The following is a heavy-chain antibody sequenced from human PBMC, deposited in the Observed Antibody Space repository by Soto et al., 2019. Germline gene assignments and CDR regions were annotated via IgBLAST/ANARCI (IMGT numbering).Heavy chain of an antibody. D-gene: IGHD3-16*01. J-gene: IGHJ1*01. CDR1: GFTFRSYV. V-gene: IGHV3-33*05. CDR2: TSYDGSNK. CDR3: ARWGTTGGLDV. Sequence: QVQLVESGGGVVQPGTSLRLSCVGSGFTFRSYVIHWVRQAPGKGLEWVALTSYDGSNKDYGDSVKGRFTISRDNSRNTVDLQMDRLRRDDTALYYCARWGTTGGLDVCGQGTLVSVSS.